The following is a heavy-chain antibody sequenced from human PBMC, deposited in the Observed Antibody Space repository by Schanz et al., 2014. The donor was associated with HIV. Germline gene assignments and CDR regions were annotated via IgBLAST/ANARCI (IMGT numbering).Heavy chain of an antibody. J-gene: IGHJ6*02. V-gene: IGHV3-33*01. D-gene: IGHD2-15*01. CDR3: ARRSTPGGYYGMDV. Sequence: QVQLVESGGGVVQPGRSLRLSCAASGFTFSSYGMDWVRQAPGKGLEWVAVIWYDGSKNYYADSVKGRFTISRDNSKNTLYLQMNSLRAEDTAVYYCARRSTPGGYYGMDVWGQGTTVIVSS. CDR1: GFTFSSYG. CDR2: IWYDGSKN.